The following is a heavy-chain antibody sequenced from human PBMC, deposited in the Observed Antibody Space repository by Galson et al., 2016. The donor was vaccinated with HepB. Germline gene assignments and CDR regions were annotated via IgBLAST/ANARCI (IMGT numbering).Heavy chain of an antibody. D-gene: IGHD2-2*01. CDR2: ISYDGSNE. V-gene: IGHV3-30-3*01. CDR1: GFRFSRYG. Sequence: SLRLSCAASGFRFSRYGMHWVRQAPGKGLEWVAMISYDGSNEYYADSVKGRVTISRDNSKNSLYLQMNSLRAEDTAVYFCAREERYCSSMRCQNPDYGMDVGGQGTTVTVS. J-gene: IGHJ6*02. CDR3: AREERYCSSMRCQNPDYGMDV.